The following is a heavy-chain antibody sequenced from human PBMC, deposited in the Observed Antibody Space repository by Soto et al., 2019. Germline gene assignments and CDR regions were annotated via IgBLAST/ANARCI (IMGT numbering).Heavy chain of an antibody. CDR1: GFTFSSYG. D-gene: IGHD1-26*01. CDR3: AKDVVVGATTGLGDYYYYYGMDV. J-gene: IGHJ6*02. Sequence: QVQLVESGGGVVQPGRSLRLSCAASGFTFSSYGMHWVRQAPGKGLEWVAVISCDGSNKYYADSVKGRFTISRDNSKNTLYLQMNSVRAEDTAVYYCAKDVVVGATTGLGDYYYYYGMDVWGQGTTVTVSS. CDR2: ISCDGSNK. V-gene: IGHV3-30*18.